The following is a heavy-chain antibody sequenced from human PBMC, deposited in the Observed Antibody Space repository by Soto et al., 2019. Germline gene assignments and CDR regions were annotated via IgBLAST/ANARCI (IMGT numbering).Heavy chain of an antibody. CDR2: INHSGST. Sequence: SETLSLTCAVYGGSFSGYYWSWIRQPPGKGLEWIGEINHSGSTNYNPSLKSRVTISVDTSKNQFSLKLSSVTAADTAVYYCARGRIAARAVSYFDYWGQGTLVTVS. CDR3: ARGRIAARAVSYFDY. V-gene: IGHV4-34*01. D-gene: IGHD6-6*01. CDR1: GGSFSGYY. J-gene: IGHJ4*02.